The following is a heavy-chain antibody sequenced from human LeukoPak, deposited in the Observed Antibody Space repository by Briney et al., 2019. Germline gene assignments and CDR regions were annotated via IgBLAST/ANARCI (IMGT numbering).Heavy chain of an antibody. Sequence: SGGSLRLSCVASGVILNTYGMHWVRQAPGKGLEWVAFIRYDGGNQYYADSVKGRFTISRDNSKNTMSLQMNSLRAEDTAVYYCAELGITMIGGVWGKGTTVTISS. CDR3: AELGITMIGGV. D-gene: IGHD3-10*02. J-gene: IGHJ6*04. CDR2: IRYDGGNQ. V-gene: IGHV3-30*02. CDR1: GVILNTYG.